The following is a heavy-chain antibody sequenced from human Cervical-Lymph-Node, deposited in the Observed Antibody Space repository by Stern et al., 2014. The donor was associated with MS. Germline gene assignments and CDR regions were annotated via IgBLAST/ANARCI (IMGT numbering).Heavy chain of an antibody. Sequence: EMQLVESGGGLVQPGGSLRLSCAASGFTFSNFWMTWVRQAPEKGLEWVANIKQDGSEKTYVDSVKGRFTISRDNAKNSVYLQMNSLRAEDTALYFCARLRGSYSLDSWGQGTLVTVSS. CDR1: GFTFSNFW. V-gene: IGHV3-7*01. J-gene: IGHJ4*02. CDR2: IKQDGSEK. CDR3: ARLRGSYSLDS. D-gene: IGHD1-26*01.